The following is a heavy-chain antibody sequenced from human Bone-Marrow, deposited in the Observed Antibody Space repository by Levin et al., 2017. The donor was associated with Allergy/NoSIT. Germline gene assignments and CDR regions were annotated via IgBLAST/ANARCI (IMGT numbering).Heavy chain of an antibody. J-gene: IGHJ6*02. CDR2: IRSRDTYI. D-gene: IGHD3-10*01. V-gene: IGHV3-21*01. Sequence: GGSLRLSCAASGFTFTDYTIHWVRQAPGKGLEWVSSIRSRDTYIHYADSVKGRFTISRDNAKQSVYLQMDSLRAEDRAVYYCTRVGRLGGMDVCGQGTTVTVSS. CDR3: TRVGRLGGMDV. CDR1: GFTFTDYT.